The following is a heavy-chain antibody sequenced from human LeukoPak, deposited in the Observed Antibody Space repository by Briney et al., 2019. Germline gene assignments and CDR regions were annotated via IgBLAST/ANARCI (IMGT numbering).Heavy chain of an antibody. Sequence: PGRSLRLSCAASGFTFSSYGMHWVRQAPGKGLEWVAVIWYDGSNKYYADSVKGRFTISRDNSKNTLYLQMNSLRAEDTAVYYCAKEGGYSYGLYYYYMDVWGKGTTVTVSS. V-gene: IGHV3-33*06. J-gene: IGHJ6*03. D-gene: IGHD5-18*01. CDR1: GFTFSSYG. CDR3: AKEGGYSYGLYYYYMDV. CDR2: IWYDGSNK.